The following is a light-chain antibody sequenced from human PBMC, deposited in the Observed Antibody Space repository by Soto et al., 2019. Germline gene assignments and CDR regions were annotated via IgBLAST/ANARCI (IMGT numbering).Light chain of an antibody. Sequence: EIVLTQSPGTLSLSPGGRATLSCRASQSVRSSFFAWYQQKPGQAPRLLLYGASSRATGNPDRFSGSGSGTDFTLTITSLEPEDFAVYYCQQYGSSPWTFGQGTKVEIK. CDR1: QSVRSSF. CDR3: QQYGSSPWT. V-gene: IGKV3-20*01. J-gene: IGKJ1*01. CDR2: GAS.